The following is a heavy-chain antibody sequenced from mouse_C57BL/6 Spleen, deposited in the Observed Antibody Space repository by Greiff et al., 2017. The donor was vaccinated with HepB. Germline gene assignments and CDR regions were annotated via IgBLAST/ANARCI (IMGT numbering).Heavy chain of an antibody. V-gene: IGHV5-6*01. J-gene: IGHJ4*01. CDR2: ISSGGSYT. D-gene: IGHD4-1*01. Sequence: EVQLVESGGDLVKPGGSLKLSCAASGFTFSSYGMSWVRQTPDKRLEWVATISSGGSYTYYPDSVKGRFTISRDNAKNTLYLQMSSLKSEDTAMYYCARSTGTNAMDYWGQGTSVTVSS. CDR3: ARSTGTNAMDY. CDR1: GFTFSSYG.